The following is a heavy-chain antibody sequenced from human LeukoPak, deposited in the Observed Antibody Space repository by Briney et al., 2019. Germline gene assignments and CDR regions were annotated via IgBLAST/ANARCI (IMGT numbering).Heavy chain of an antibody. CDR2: IYSGGST. Sequence: GGSLRLSCAASGFTVSSNYMSWVRQAPGKGLEWVSVIYSGGSTYYADSVKGRFTISRDNAKNSLYLQMNSLRAEDTAVYYCATYSSSNGREFQYWGQGTLVTVSS. CDR3: ATYSSSNGREFQY. D-gene: IGHD2-2*01. J-gene: IGHJ1*01. V-gene: IGHV3-53*01. CDR1: GFTVSSNY.